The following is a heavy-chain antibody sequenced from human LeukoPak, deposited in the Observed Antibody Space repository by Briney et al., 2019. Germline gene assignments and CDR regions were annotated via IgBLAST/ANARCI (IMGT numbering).Heavy chain of an antibody. V-gene: IGHV4-39*01. CDR2: IYYTGST. D-gene: IGHD4-17*01. Sequence: PSETLSLTCTVSGGSISSDRYYWGWIRQPPGKGLERIGNIYYTGSTYYNPSLKSRVTISVDRSKNQFSLKLRSVTAADTAVYYCARHAGFAYGAYVGEWGQGTLVTVSS. J-gene: IGHJ4*02. CDR1: GGSISSDRYY. CDR3: ARHAGFAYGAYVGE.